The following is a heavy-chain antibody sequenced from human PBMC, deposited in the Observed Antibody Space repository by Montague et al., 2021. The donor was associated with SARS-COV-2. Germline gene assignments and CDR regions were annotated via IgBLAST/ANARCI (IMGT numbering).Heavy chain of an antibody. D-gene: IGHD6-25*01. CDR1: GGSISSTNSY. V-gene: IGHV4-39*07. CDR2: IFYRGTL. J-gene: IGHJ4*02. CDR3: ARRAAPGDVGAFPNHLFDS. Sequence: SETLSLTCTVSGGSISSTNSYWAWIRQPPGKGPEFIGYIFYRGTLYYNPSLKSRLAISVDTSKNQLSLTLRSVTAADTAVYFCARRAAPGDVGAFPNHLFDSWGQGTRVTVSS.